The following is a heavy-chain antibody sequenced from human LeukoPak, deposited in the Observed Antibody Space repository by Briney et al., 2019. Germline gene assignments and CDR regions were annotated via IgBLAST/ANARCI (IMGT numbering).Heavy chain of an antibody. D-gene: IGHD6-13*01. J-gene: IGHJ4*02. Sequence: GGSLRLSCAASGFTFSSYGMHWVRQAPGKGLEWASDISGGGATTFYADSVKGRFTISRDNSKNTLYLQLSSLRAEDTAVYYCAKSTGYSTTGRDFDSWGRGTLVTVSS. CDR1: GFTFSSYG. CDR3: AKSTGYSTTGRDFDS. V-gene: IGHV3-23*01. CDR2: ISGGGATT.